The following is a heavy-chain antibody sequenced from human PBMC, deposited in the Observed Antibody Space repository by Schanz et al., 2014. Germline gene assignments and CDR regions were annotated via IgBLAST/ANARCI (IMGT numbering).Heavy chain of an antibody. CDR1: GFTVSSNY. D-gene: IGHD1-1*01. Sequence: EVQLVESGGGLIQPGGSLRLSCAASGFTVSSNYMSWVRQAPGKGLEWVSGIYSGGTTYYADSVKGRFTISRDNSKNTMYLQMTSLRAEDTAVYSCARDRWDWNHAFDIWGQGTMVTVSS. J-gene: IGHJ3*02. CDR2: IYSGGTT. V-gene: IGHV3-53*01. CDR3: ARDRWDWNHAFDI.